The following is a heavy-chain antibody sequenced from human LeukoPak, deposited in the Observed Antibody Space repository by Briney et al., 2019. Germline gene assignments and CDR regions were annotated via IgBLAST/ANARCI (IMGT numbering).Heavy chain of an antibody. CDR2: ISSSSSYI. D-gene: IGHD3-22*01. V-gene: IGHV3-21*01. J-gene: IGHJ6*03. CDR1: GFTFSSYN. Sequence: GGSLRLSCAASGFTFSSYNMNWVRQAPGKGLEWVSSISSSSSYIYYADSVKGRFTISRDNAKNSLYLQMNSLRAEDTAVYYCARDSIYYDSTGHYYYMDVWGKGTTVTVSS. CDR3: ARDSIYYDSTGHYYYMDV.